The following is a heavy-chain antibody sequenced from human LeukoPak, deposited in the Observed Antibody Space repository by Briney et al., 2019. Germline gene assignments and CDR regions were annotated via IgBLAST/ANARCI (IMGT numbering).Heavy chain of an antibody. V-gene: IGHV1-69*04. J-gene: IGHJ4*02. CDR3: ARAYSYGTLTLDY. CDR1: GGTFSSYA. Sequence: SVTVSCKASGGTFSSYAISWVRQAPGQGLEWMGRIIPIFGIANYAQKFQGRVTITADKSTSTAYMELSSLRSEDTAVYYCARAYSYGTLTLDYWGQGTLVTVSS. CDR2: IIPIFGIA. D-gene: IGHD5-18*01.